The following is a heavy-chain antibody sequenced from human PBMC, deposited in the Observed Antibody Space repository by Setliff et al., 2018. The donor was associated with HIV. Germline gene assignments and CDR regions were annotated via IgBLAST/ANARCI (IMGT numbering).Heavy chain of an antibody. J-gene: IGHJ5*02. D-gene: IGHD1-20*01. CDR3: AHRPYNSPNWFDP. Sequence: PGKALEWLALIYWDDDKRYNPSLESRLTITKDTSKNHVVLTMTNVDPDDTGTYYCAHRPYNSPNWFDPWGQGALVTVSS. CDR2: IYWDDDK. V-gene: IGHV2-5*02.